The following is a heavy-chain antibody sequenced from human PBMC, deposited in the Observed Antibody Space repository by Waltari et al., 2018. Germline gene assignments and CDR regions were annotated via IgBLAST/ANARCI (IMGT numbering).Heavy chain of an antibody. CDR1: GFTLSSYA. Sequence: EVQLLESGGGLVQPGGSLRLSCAASGFTLSSYAMSWVRQAPGKGLEWVSAISGSGGSTYYAASVKGRFTISRDHSKNTLYLQMNSLRAEDTAVYYCAKDSHYYGSVSYCHYWGQGTLVTVSS. CDR2: ISGSGGST. D-gene: IGHD3-10*01. J-gene: IGHJ4*02. CDR3: AKDSHYYGSVSYCHY. V-gene: IGHV3-23*01.